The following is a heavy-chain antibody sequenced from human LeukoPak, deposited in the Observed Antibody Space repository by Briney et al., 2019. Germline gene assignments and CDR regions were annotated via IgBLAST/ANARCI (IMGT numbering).Heavy chain of an antibody. CDR1: GGSISSSSYY. CDR3: ARDHYYGSGRHYDY. Sequence: SETLSLTCTVSGGSISSSSYYWGWIRQPPGKGLEWIGSIYYSGSTYYNPSLKSRVTISVDTSKNQFSLKLSSVTAADTAVYYCARDHYYGSGRHYDYWGQGTLVTVSS. J-gene: IGHJ4*02. V-gene: IGHV4-39*07. D-gene: IGHD3-10*01. CDR2: IYYSGST.